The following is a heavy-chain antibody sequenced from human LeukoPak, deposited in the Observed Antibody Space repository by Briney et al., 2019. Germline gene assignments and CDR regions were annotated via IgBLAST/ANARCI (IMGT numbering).Heavy chain of an antibody. CDR2: ISPSGGST. CDR1: GYTFTSNY. D-gene: IGHD5-18*01. CDR3: AREYSYGLFDY. J-gene: IGHJ4*02. V-gene: IGHV1-46*01. Sequence: ASVKVSCKAFGYTFTSNYMHWVRQAPGQGPEWMGVISPSGGSTTYAQKFQGRVTLTRDMSTSTDYLELSSLRSEDTAVYYCAREYSYGLFDYWGQGTLVTVSS.